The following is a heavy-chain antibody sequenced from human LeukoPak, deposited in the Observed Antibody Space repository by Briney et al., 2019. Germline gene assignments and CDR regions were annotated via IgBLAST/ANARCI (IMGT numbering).Heavy chain of an antibody. CDR1: GYSFNSQG. V-gene: IGHV7-4-1*02. J-gene: IGHJ3*02. CDR2: INTDSGNP. Sequence: ASVKVSCKASGYSFNSQGMNWVRQAPGQGLEWMGWINTDSGNPTYAQGFTGRFVFSLDSSVSTAYLQISNLMPEDTAKYYCAREILRFDIWGQGKMVTVFS. CDR3: AREILRFDI.